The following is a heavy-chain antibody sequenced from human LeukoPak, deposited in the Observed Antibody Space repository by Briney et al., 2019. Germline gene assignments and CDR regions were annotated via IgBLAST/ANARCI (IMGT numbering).Heavy chain of an antibody. V-gene: IGHV3-30*03. CDR1: GFTFRNYG. Sequence: PGGSLRLSCAASGFTFRNYGMHWVRQAPGKGLEWVAVISYDGSSEYYTDSVKGRFTISRDNAKNSLYLQMNSLRAEDTAVYYCARVFPKWELLGPGAFDIWGQGTMVTVSS. CDR2: ISYDGSSE. CDR3: ARVFPKWELLGPGAFDI. J-gene: IGHJ3*02. D-gene: IGHD1-26*01.